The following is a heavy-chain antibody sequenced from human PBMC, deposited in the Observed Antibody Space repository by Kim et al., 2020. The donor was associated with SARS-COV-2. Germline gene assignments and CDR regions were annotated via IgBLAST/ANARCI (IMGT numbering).Heavy chain of an antibody. D-gene: IGHD6-13*01. V-gene: IGHV1-69*04. J-gene: IGHJ6*02. CDR3: AREVAAGTAYYYYGMDV. Sequence: SVKVSCKASGGTFSSYAISWVRQAPGQGLEWVGRIIPILGIANYAQKFQGRVTITADKSTSTAYMELSSLRSEDTAVYYCAREVAAGTAYYYYGMDVWG. CDR2: IIPILGIA. CDR1: GGTFSSYA.